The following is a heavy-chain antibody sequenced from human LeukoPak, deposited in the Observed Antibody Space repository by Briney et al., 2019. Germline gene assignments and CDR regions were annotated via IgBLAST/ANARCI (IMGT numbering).Heavy chain of an antibody. CDR1: GGSICSSSYY. D-gene: IGHD2-15*01. CDR2: IYYSGST. CDR3: AGDSGGSLLPVGY. Sequence: SETLSLTCTVSGGSICSSSYYWGWIRQPPGKGLEWIGSIYYSGSTYYNPSLKSRVTISVDTSKSQFSLKLSSVTAADTAVYYCAGDSGGSLLPVGYWGQGTLVTVSS. J-gene: IGHJ4*02. V-gene: IGHV4-39*02.